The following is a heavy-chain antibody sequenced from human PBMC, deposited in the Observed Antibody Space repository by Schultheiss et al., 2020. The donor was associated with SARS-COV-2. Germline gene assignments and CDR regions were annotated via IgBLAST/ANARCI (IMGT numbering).Heavy chain of an antibody. D-gene: IGHD1-26*01. CDR2: ISGSGGDT. CDR3: AKDFYGSPNFFDY. Sequence: GGSLRLSCAASGFTFSSYAMHWVRQAPGKGLEWVSSISGSGGDTRYADSVKGRFTISRDNSKNTLYLQMNSLRVEDTAVYYCAKDFYGSPNFFDYWGQGTLVTVSS. V-gene: IGHV3-23*01. CDR1: GFTFSSYA. J-gene: IGHJ4*02.